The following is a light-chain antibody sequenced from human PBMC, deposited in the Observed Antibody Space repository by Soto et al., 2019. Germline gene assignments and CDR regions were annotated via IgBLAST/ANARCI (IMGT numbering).Light chain of an antibody. J-gene: IGLJ6*01. CDR2: DVD. CDR3: TSYTPTGALV. CDR1: SSDVGGYNY. Sequence: QSVLTQPRSVSGSPGQSVTISCTGTSSDVGGYNYVSWYQHHPGKAPKLMIYDVDKRPSGVPGRFSGSKSGNTASLTISGLQSEDEADYYCTSYTPTGALVFGSGTKVTVL. V-gene: IGLV2-11*01.